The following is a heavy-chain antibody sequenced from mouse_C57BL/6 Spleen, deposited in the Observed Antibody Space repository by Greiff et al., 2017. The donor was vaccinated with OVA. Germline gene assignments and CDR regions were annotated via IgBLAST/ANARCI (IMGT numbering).Heavy chain of an antibody. Sequence: QVQLKQSGAELVRPGASVTLSCKASGYTFTDYEMHWVKQTPVPGLEWIGAIDPETGGTAYNQKFKGKAILTAYKSSSTAYMELRSLTSEDSAVYYCTRGGSIYWYFDVWGTGTTVTVSS. V-gene: IGHV1-15*01. CDR1: GYTFTDYE. D-gene: IGHD1-1*01. J-gene: IGHJ1*03. CDR2: IDPETGGT. CDR3: TRGGSIYWYFDV.